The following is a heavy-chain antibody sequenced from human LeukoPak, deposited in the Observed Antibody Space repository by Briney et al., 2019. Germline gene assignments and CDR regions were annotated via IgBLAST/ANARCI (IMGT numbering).Heavy chain of an antibody. CDR2: INPSGGST. CDR1: GYTFTSYY. D-gene: IGHD2-2*01. V-gene: IGHV1-46*01. Sequence: ASVKVSCKASGYTFTSYYMHWVRQAPGQGLEWMGIINPSGGSTSYAQKFQGRVTMTRDMSTSTVYMELSSLRSEDTAVYYCAREGSEHCSSTSCYGPLDPWGQGTLVTVSS. CDR3: AREGSEHCSSTSCYGPLDP. J-gene: IGHJ5*02.